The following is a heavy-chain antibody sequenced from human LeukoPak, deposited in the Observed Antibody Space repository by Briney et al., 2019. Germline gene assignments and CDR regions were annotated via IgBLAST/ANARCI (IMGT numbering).Heavy chain of an antibody. CDR2: IIPIFGTA. Sequence: GASVKVSCKASGGTFSSYAISWVRQAPGQGLEWMGGIIPIFGTANYAQKFQGRVTITTDESTSTAYMELSSLRSEDTAVYYCARDPSITMIVGWFDPWGQGTLVTVSS. J-gene: IGHJ5*02. V-gene: IGHV1-69*05. CDR3: ARDPSITMIVGWFDP. CDR1: GGTFSSYA. D-gene: IGHD3-22*01.